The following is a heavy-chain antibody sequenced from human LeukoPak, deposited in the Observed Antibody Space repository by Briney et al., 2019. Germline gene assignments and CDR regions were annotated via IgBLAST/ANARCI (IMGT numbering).Heavy chain of an antibody. CDR2: IYYSGST. CDR1: GGSVSSGDYY. J-gene: IGHJ5*02. Sequence: SETLSLTCTVSGGSVSSGDYYWTWIRQPPGKGLEWIGYIYYSGSTNYNPSLKSRVTISVDTSKNQLSLKLSSVTAADTAVYYCARDRGAPGYNWFDPWGQGTLVTVSS. V-gene: IGHV4-61*08. CDR3: ARDRGAPGYNWFDP. D-gene: IGHD3-10*01.